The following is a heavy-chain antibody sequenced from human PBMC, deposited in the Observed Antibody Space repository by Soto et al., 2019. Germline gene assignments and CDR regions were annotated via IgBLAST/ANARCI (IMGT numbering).Heavy chain of an antibody. CDR1: GGSINSGDYY. CDR3: ARDVVRYLYGMDV. Sequence: QVQLQESGPGLVKPSQTLSLTCTVSGGSINSGDYYWSWIRQPPGKGLEWIGYIYYSGSTYYNPSLKSRVTISADTSKNQFSLRLSSVTAADTAVYYCARDVVRYLYGMDVWGQGTTVTVSS. D-gene: IGHD3-9*01. CDR2: IYYSGST. V-gene: IGHV4-30-4*01. J-gene: IGHJ6*02.